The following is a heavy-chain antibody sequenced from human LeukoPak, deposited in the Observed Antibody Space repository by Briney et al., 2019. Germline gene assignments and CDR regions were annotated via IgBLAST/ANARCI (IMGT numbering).Heavy chain of an antibody. CDR1: GGSVSDYY. CDR3: ASRKLGNDY. J-gene: IGHJ4*02. Sequence: PSETLSLTCTISGGSVSDYYWSWIRQSPGKGLEWIGYIYYTGSTTYNPSLKSRVTISADTSKNQFSLKLSSVTAADTAVYYCASRKLGNDYWGQGTLATVSS. CDR2: IYYTGST. V-gene: IGHV4-59*02. D-gene: IGHD7-27*01.